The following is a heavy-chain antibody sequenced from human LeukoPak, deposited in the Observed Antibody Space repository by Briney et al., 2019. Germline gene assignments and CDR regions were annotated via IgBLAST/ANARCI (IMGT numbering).Heavy chain of an antibody. J-gene: IGHJ4*02. CDR2: IYYSGST. D-gene: IGHD3-9*01. Sequence: NPSETLSLTCTVSGGSISSYYLSWIRQPPGKGLEWIGYIYYSGSTKYNPSLKSRVTMSVDTSKNQFSLRLSSVTAADTAVYYCARLNYDILTGYWTFFDYWGQGTLVTVSS. CDR1: GGSISSYY. CDR3: ARLNYDILTGYWTFFDY. V-gene: IGHV4-59*08.